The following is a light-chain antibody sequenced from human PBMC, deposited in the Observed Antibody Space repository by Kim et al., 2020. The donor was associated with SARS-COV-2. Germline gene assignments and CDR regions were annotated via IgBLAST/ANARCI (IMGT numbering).Light chain of an antibody. CDR1: QSIGTW. V-gene: IGKV1-5*03. Sequence: DIQMTQSPSTLSVSVGDRVTITCRASQSIGTWLAWYQQKPGKAPRLLIYEASNLDSGVPSRFSGSGSGTEFTLTISSLQTDDFATYYCQQYNRSPELTFGGGTKVDIK. CDR2: EAS. J-gene: IGKJ4*01. CDR3: QQYNRSPELT.